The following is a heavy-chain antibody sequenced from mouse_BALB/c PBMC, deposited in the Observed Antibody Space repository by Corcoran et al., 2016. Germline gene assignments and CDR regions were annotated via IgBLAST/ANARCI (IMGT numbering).Heavy chain of an antibody. CDR1: GFDFSRYW. Sequence: EVKLLESGGGLVQPGGSLKLSCAASGFDFSRYWMSWVRQAPGKGLEWIGEINPDSSTINYTPSLKDKFIISRDNAKNTLYLQISKVRSEDTALYYCARHGNYAMDYWGQGTSVTVSS. CDR2: INPDSSTI. CDR3: ARHGNYAMDY. V-gene: IGHV4-1*02. J-gene: IGHJ4*01. D-gene: IGHD2-1*01.